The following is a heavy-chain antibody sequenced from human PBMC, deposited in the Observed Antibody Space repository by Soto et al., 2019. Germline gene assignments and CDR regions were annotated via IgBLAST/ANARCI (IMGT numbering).Heavy chain of an antibody. CDR1: GFTFSSYG. CDR2: ISYDGSNK. V-gene: IGHV3-30*03. D-gene: IGHD6-13*01. CDR3: AIIAAAGRGYYYYGMDV. J-gene: IGHJ6*02. Sequence: GGSLRLSCAASGFTFSSYGMHWVRQAPGKGLEWVAVISYDGSNKYYADSVKGRFTISRDNSKNTLYLQMNSLRAEDTAVYYCAIIAAAGRGYYYYGMDVWGQGTTVPVSS.